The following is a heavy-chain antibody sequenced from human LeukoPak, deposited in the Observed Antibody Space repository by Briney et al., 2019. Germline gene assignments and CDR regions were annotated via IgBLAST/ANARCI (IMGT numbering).Heavy chain of an antibody. CDR1: GDSISSYH. CDR3: ARVGRGDYVWGSYSFDY. V-gene: IGHV4-59*01. Sequence: SETLSLTCTVSGDSISSYHWSWIRQPPGKGLEWIGYISYSGSTNYNPSLKSRVTISIDASKNQFSLKLSSVTAADRAVYYCARVGRGDYVWGSYSFDYWGQGTLVTVSS. CDR2: ISYSGST. D-gene: IGHD3-16*01. J-gene: IGHJ4*02.